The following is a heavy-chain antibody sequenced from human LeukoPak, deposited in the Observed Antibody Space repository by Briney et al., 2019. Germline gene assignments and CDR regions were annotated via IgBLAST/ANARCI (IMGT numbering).Heavy chain of an antibody. CDR2: ISWNSGSI. CDR3: ASSSSSLSWFDP. Sequence: GGSLRLSCAASGFTFDDYAMHWVRQAPGKGLEWVSGISWNSGSIGYADSVKGRFTISRDNSKNTLYLQMNSLRAEDTAVYYCASSSSSLSWFDPWGQGTLVTVSS. V-gene: IGHV3-9*01. CDR1: GFTFDDYA. J-gene: IGHJ5*02. D-gene: IGHD6-13*01.